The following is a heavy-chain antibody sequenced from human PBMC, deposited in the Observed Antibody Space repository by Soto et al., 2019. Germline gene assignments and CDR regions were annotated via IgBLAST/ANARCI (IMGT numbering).Heavy chain of an antibody. CDR2: ISGGGGDA. Sequence: HPGGSLRLSCAASGFTFSNHAMTWVRQAPGKGLEWVSSISGGGGDASNADSVKGRFTISRDNSKDTLYLEMNSLRAEDTAVYYCAKGGLYITSTWYKGYWGQGTLVTVSS. CDR3: AKGGLYITSTWYKGY. D-gene: IGHD6-13*01. V-gene: IGHV3-23*01. CDR1: GFTFSNHA. J-gene: IGHJ4*02.